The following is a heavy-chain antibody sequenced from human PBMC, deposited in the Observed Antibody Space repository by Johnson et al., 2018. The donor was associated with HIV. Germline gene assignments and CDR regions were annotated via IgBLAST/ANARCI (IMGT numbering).Heavy chain of an antibody. CDR1: GFTFSTYC. CDR3: ARVAAAAGRMTDAFDI. Sequence: VQLVESGGGVVQPGRSLRLSCAASGFTFSTYCMHWVRQAPGKGLEWVAVISYDGSYEYYADSVKGRFTISRDNAKNSLYLQMNSLRAEDTALYYCARVAAAAGRMTDAFDIWVQGTMGSVSS. CDR2: ISYDGSYE. V-gene: IGHV3-30*19. D-gene: IGHD6-13*01. J-gene: IGHJ3*02.